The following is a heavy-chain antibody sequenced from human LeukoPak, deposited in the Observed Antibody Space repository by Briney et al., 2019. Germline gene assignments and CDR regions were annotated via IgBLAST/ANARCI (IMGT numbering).Heavy chain of an antibody. Sequence: GSLRLSCAASGFTFSSYALSWVRQAPGKGLELVSAISVSGGSKYYAGPVKGRFTTSRDTSKTTLYLQMNSLRAEDTAVYYCAKDGGPGLNTTSCYLFWGQGTLVTVSS. D-gene: IGHD2-2*01. J-gene: IGHJ4*02. CDR2: ISVSGGSK. V-gene: IGHV3-23*01. CDR3: AKDGGPGLNTTSCYLF. CDR1: GFTFSSYA.